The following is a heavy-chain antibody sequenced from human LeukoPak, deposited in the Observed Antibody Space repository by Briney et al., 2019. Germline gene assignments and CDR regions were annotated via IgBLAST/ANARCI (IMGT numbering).Heavy chain of an antibody. CDR2: IRGKAYDRTT. CDR1: GFTFGDYA. J-gene: IGHJ4*02. D-gene: IGHD3-22*01. Sequence: PGGSLRLSCTASGFTFGDYAMSWVRQAPGMGLEWVGFIRGKAYDRTTEYAASVKGRFNITRDDSKSIAYLQMNSLKTEDTAVYYCARHHSSGYYWGQGTLVTVSS. CDR3: ARHHSSGYY. V-gene: IGHV3-49*04.